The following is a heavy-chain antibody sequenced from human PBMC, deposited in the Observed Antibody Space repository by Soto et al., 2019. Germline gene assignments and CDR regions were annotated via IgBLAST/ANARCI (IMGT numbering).Heavy chain of an antibody. V-gene: IGHV3-15*01. CDR3: TATKGAYSAYVSCDF. CDR1: GFIFKNAW. CDR2: IKTKTDGETT. Sequence: EVQVVESGGGLVKPGGSLRLSCTTSGFIFKNAWMTWVRRAPGRRLEWIGRIKTKTDGETTDYASPMKGRFTISRDDSRSTVFLQMTSLKAEDTAIYYCTATKGAYSAYVSCDFWGQGVLVTVSS. J-gene: IGHJ4*02. D-gene: IGHD5-12*01.